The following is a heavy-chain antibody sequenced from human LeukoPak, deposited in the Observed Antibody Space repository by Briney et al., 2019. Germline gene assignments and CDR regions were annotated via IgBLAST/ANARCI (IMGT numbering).Heavy chain of an antibody. CDR3: AKKTMTPAGPFDY. CDR1: GFTFSSFG. D-gene: IGHD6-19*01. Sequence: GGSLTLSPAAPGFTFSSFGMHWVRQAPGKGLEWVAFIWYDSSTKIYADSVKGRFTVSRDNSKNTLYLQMNSLRPEDTAVYYCAKKTMTPAGPFDYWGPGTPVTVSS. J-gene: IGHJ4*02. V-gene: IGHV3-30*02. CDR2: IWYDSSTK.